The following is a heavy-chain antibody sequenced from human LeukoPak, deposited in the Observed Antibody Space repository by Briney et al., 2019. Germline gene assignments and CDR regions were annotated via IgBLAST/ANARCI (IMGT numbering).Heavy chain of an antibody. CDR3: ARDDENVVVVAATHYYYYYMDV. V-gene: IGHV3-48*01. CDR2: ICSCSTI. D-gene: IGHD2-15*01. Sequence: GGPLRLSCAASGFTFSSYSMNWVRQAPGKGLEWGSYICSCSTIYYADSVKGRFTISRDNAKNSLYLQMNSLRAEDTAVYYCARDDENVVVVAATHYYYYYMDVWGKGTTVTVSS. J-gene: IGHJ6*03. CDR1: GFTFSSYS.